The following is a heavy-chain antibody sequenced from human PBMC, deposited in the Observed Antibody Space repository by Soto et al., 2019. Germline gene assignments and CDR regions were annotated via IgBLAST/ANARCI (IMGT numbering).Heavy chain of an antibody. Sequence: QVQLVQSGDEVKKSGASVKVSCKASGYTFSNYGISWVRQAPGQGLEWMGWISGYNGLTAYAQNVKGRVTMTIDTPTTTVFMELTGLRSNDTAVYYCARDPGRSSNRWRVRQVADGDYYRMDVWGQGTTVTV. CDR3: ARDPGRSSNRWRVRQVADGDYYRMDV. CDR1: GYTFSNYG. CDR2: ISGYNGLT. J-gene: IGHJ6*02. V-gene: IGHV1-18*04. D-gene: IGHD2-2*01.